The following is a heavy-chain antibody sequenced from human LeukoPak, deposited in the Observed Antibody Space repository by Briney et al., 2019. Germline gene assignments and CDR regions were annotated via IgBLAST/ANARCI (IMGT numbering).Heavy chain of an antibody. CDR3: VRIPNNAGFPNWFDP. D-gene: IGHD1-14*01. V-gene: IGHV3-23*01. J-gene: IGHJ5*02. CDR1: GFTFSKYG. Sequence: GGSLRLSCAASGFTFSKYGMSWVRQAPGKGLEWVSAVSVSGGSTYYADSVKGRFTISRDNAKNSVYLQMNSLRAEDTALYYCVRIPNNAGFPNWFDPWGQGTLVTVSS. CDR2: VSVSGGST.